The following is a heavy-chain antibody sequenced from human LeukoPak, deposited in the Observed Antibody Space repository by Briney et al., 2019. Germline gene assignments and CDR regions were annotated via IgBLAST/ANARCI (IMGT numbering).Heavy chain of an antibody. Sequence: GGSLRLSCAASGFTLCNALMSWVRQAPGKGLEWVGRIKSKTDGGTTDYAAPVKGRFTISRDDSKNTLYLQMNSLKTEDTAVYYCTTLLLAELLTYWGQGTLVTVSS. D-gene: IGHD1-26*01. J-gene: IGHJ4*02. CDR3: TTLLLAELLTY. CDR1: GFTLCNAL. CDR2: IKSKTDGGTT. V-gene: IGHV3-15*01.